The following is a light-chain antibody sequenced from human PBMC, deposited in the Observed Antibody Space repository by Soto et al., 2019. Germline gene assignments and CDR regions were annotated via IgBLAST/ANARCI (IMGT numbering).Light chain of an antibody. CDR2: GAS. CDR1: QTIDNK. J-gene: IGKJ1*01. Sequence: IMMTQSPATLSVSPGERATLSCRASQTIDNKLAWYQQRPGQAPRLLIYGASIRATGIPARFSGSGSGTEFTLTISGLQSEDFGVYYCQQYKDWRTFGQGTKV. CDR3: QQYKDWRT. V-gene: IGKV3-15*01.